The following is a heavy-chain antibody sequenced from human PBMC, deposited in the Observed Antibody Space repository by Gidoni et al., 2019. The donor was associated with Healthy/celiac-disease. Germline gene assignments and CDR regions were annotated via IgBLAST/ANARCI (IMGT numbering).Heavy chain of an antibody. D-gene: IGHD3-10*01. Sequence: EVQLLESGGGLVQPGGSLRLSCAAFGFTFSSYAMSWVRQAPGKGLEWVSAISGSGGSTYYADSVKGRFTISRDNSKNTLYLQMNSLRAEDTAVYYCAKLYGSGSYYNPLLDYWGQGTLVTVSS. CDR2: ISGSGGST. CDR3: AKLYGSGSYYNPLLDY. V-gene: IGHV3-23*01. J-gene: IGHJ4*02. CDR1: GFTFSSYA.